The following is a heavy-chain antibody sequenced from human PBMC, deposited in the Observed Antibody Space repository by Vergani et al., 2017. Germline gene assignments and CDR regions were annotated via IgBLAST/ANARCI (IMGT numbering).Heavy chain of an antibody. CDR2: FDPEDGET. Sequence: QVQLVQSGAEVKKPGASVKVSCKVSGYTLTELSMHWVRQAPGKGLEWMGGFDPEDGETSYAQKFQGRVNMTEDTSSDTAYMELSSLRSEDTAVYYCATPIRTSRSTSWKPFDYWGQGTLVTVSS. CDR3: ATPIRTSRSTSWKPFDY. J-gene: IGHJ4*02. D-gene: IGHD2-2*01. CDR1: GYTLTELS. V-gene: IGHV1-24*01.